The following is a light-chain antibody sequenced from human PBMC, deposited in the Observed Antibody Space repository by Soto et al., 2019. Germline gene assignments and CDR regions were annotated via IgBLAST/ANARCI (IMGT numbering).Light chain of an antibody. CDR1: QVIGNN. CDR3: LQHHTYPFT. Sequence: DIQMTQSPSSLSASVGDRVTLTCRARQVIGNNLGWYQQKPGKAPKRLIYAAYTLEGGVPSRFSGSGSATEFTLTISSLQSEDFATYYCLQHHTYPFTFGQGTKLEI. CDR2: AAY. J-gene: IGKJ2*01. V-gene: IGKV1-17*01.